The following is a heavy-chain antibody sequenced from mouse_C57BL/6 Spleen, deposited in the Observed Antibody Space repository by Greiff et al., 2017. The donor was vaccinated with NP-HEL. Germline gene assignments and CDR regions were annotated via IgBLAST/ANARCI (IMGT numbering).Heavy chain of an antibody. D-gene: IGHD1-1*01. CDR2: INPSNGGT. CDR3: ARCGDGSRALWYFGV. V-gene: IGHV1-53*01. Sequence: QVQLQQSGTELVKPGASVKLSCKASGYTFTSYWMHWVKQRPGQGLEWIGNINPSNGGTNYNEKFKSKATLTVDKSSSTAYMQLSSLTSEDSAVYYCARCGDGSRALWYFGVWGTGTTVTVSS. CDR1: GYTFTSYW. J-gene: IGHJ1*03.